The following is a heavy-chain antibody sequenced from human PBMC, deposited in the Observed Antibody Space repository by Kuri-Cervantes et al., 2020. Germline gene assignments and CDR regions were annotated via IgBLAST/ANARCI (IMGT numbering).Heavy chain of an antibody. V-gene: IGHV3-21*01. CDR2: ISSTSSYI. J-gene: IGHJ6*02. D-gene: IGHD4-23*01. CDR3: ARVTGDYYYGMDV. Sequence: GGSLRLSCAASGFTFSSYTMNWVRQAPGKGLEWVASISSTSSYIYYADSVKGRFTISRDKAKNSLYLQMNSLGAEDTAVYYCARVTGDYYYGMDVWGRGTTVTVSS. CDR1: GFTFSSYT.